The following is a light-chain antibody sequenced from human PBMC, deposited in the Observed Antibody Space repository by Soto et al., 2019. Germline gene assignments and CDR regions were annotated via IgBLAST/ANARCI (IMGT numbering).Light chain of an antibody. J-gene: IGKJ3*01. CDR3: QQINSYPLT. V-gene: IGKV1-9*01. Sequence: DIQLTQSPSFLSASVGGRVTITCRASQAISSHLAWYQQKPGKAPNLLIYGASTLQSGVPSRFSGSGSGTQFTLTISSLRPEDFATYYCQQINSYPLTFGPGTKVDIK. CDR1: QAISSH. CDR2: GAS.